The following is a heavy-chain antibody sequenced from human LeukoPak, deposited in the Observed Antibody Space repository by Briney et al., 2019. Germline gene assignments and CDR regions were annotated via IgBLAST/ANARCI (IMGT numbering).Heavy chain of an antibody. V-gene: IGHV5-51*01. D-gene: IGHD5-24*01. CDR3: ARLAEMATIWMDV. J-gene: IGHJ6*02. CDR2: IYPGDSDN. CDR1: GYSFTSSW. Sequence: GASLKISCKCSGYSFTSSWIGWGRQMPGKGLEWMGIIYPGDSDNRYSPSFQGQVTISADKSISTAYLQWSSLKASDTAMYYCARLAEMATIWMDVWGQGTTVTVSS.